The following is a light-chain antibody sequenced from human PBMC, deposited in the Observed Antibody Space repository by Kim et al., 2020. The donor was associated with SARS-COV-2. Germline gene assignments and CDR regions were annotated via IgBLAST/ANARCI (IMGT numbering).Light chain of an antibody. Sequence: LSPGERATLSCRASQSVSSSSVAWYEQKRGQPPRVLIYGASNRATGIPDRFSGSGSGTDFTLTITRLEPEDFAVYYCQQYGHSPYTFGQGTKLEI. J-gene: IGKJ2*01. CDR3: QQYGHSPYT. CDR2: GAS. CDR1: QSVSSSS. V-gene: IGKV3-20*01.